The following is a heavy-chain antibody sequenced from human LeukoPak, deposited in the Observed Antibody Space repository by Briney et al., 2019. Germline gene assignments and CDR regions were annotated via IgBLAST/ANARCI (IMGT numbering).Heavy chain of an antibody. CDR2: IYYSGST. V-gene: IGHV4-59*08. D-gene: IGHD6-19*01. J-gene: IGHJ4*02. CDR3: ARQLRGEAVAGHLQPFDY. Sequence: PSETLSLTCTVSGGSISSYYWNWIRQPPGKGLEWIGYIYYSGSTNYNPSLNSRVTISVDTSKNQFSLKLSSVTAADTAVYFCARQLRGEAVAGHLQPFDYWGQGTLVTVSS. CDR1: GGSISSYY.